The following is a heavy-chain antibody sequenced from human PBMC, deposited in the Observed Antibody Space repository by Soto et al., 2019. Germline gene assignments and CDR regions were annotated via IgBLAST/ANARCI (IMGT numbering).Heavy chain of an antibody. J-gene: IGHJ4*02. CDR3: AREWELPYFDY. CDR1: GGSFSGYY. Sequence: PSETLSLTCAVYGGSFSGYYWSWIRQPPGKGLEWIGEINHSGSTNYNPSLKSRVTISVDTSKNQFSLKLSSVTAADTAVYYCAREWELPYFDYWGQGTLVTVSS. D-gene: IGHD1-26*01. CDR2: INHSGST. V-gene: IGHV4-34*01.